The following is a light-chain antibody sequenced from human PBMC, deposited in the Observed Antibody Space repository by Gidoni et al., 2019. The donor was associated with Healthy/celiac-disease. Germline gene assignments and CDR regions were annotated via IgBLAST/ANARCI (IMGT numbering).Light chain of an antibody. Sequence: QSVLTQPPSVSGAPGQRVTISCTGSSPNIGAGYDVHWYQQLPGTAPKLLIHGNSNRPSGVPDRFSGSKSGTSASLAITGLQAEDEADYYCQSYDSSLSEVVFGGGTKLTVL. CDR3: QSYDSSLSEVV. J-gene: IGLJ2*01. CDR1: SPNIGAGYD. V-gene: IGLV1-40*01. CDR2: GNS.